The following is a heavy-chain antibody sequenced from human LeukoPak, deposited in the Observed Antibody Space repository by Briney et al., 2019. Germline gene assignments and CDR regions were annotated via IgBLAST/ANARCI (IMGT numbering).Heavy chain of an antibody. CDR2: IYPGDSET. Sequence: GESLQISSQGAGYTFTNYWIGWVRRLPGKGLEWMGIIYPGDSETRYSPSFQGQVTISADKSISTAYLQWSSLKASDTAMYYCARLKTYYYDSSGDYWGQGTLVTVSS. CDR1: GYTFTNYW. J-gene: IGHJ4*02. D-gene: IGHD3-22*01. V-gene: IGHV5-51*01. CDR3: ARLKTYYYDSSGDY.